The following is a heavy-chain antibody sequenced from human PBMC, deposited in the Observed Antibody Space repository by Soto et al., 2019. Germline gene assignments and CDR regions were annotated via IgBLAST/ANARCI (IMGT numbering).Heavy chain of an antibody. CDR1: GFTIAAHA. CDR3: VPGSSGTAGGDC. J-gene: IGHJ4*02. D-gene: IGHD1-26*01. Sequence: QPGGSLRLSCAASGFTIAAHAMTWVRQAPGKGLEWVSSISESGDITFYAESVRGRFTISRDNSKNMLFLQLSSLRVEDTAMYYCVPGSSGTAGGDCWGQGTLVTVSS. CDR2: ISESGDIT. V-gene: IGHV3-23*01.